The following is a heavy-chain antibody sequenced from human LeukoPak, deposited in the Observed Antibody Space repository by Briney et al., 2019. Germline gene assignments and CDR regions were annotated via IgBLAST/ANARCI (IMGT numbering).Heavy chain of an antibody. J-gene: IGHJ3*02. CDR1: GFTFSDHY. D-gene: IGHD3-22*01. CDR3: ARVGDYYDSRGYSTDAFDI. Sequence: GGSLRLSCAASGFTFSDHYMDWVRQAPGKGLGWVGRIRNRAKSYTTQCAPSVKDRFTISRDDSRNSLYLQMNSLKTEDTAVYFCARVGDYYDSRGYSTDAFDIWGQGTMVTVSS. CDR2: IRNRAKSYTT. V-gene: IGHV3-72*01.